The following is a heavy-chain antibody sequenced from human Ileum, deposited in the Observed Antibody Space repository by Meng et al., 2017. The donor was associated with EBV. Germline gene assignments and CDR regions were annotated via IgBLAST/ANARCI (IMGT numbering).Heavy chain of an antibody. J-gene: IGHJ5*02. CDR3: AYYFVGRGGTGS. CDR1: GASVRSKQYR. Sequence: HRHDPGPDLARPQETLPPTLLVSGASVRSKQYRGSWFRQSPGKGLEWLGCMYDSESARYNPSLNSRVTISIDTTRNHFVLKLTSVTAADTAVYYCAYYFVGRGGTGSWGQGTLVTGSS. V-gene: IGHV4-61*03. D-gene: IGHD2/OR15-2a*01. CDR2: MYDSESA.